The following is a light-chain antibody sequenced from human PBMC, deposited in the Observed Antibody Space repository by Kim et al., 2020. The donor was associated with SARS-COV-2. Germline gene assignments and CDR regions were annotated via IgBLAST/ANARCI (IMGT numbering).Light chain of an antibody. J-gene: IGLJ3*02. V-gene: IGLV2-23*02. CDR1: LRDIGTYCL. CDR2: DIS. CDR3: CSFTSAVTWM. Sequence: GQSITISRSGNLRDIGTYCLISWYQQHPGQAPRLIIFDISKRPSGVSGRFSGSKSGNTASLTISGLQPDDEADYFCCSFTSAVTWMFGGGTQLTVL.